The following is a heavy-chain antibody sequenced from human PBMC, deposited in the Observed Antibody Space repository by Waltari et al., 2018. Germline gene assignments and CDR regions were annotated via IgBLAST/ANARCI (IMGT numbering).Heavy chain of an antibody. CDR1: GFTFVNYG. J-gene: IGHJ3*02. CDR2: ISSGGDST. D-gene: IGHD3-22*01. CDR3: AKYDSSPSTRAFDI. Sequence: EVQLVESGGGLVQPGGSLRLSCAASGFTFVNYGMTWVRQAPGKGLEWVSAISSGGDSTYYADSVKGRFTSSRDNSKNVLYLQISRLRAEDTAVYYCAKYDSSPSTRAFDIWGQGTMVTVSS. V-gene: IGHV3-23*04.